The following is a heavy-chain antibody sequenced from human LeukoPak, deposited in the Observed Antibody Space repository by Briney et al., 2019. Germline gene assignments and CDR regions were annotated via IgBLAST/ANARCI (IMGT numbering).Heavy chain of an antibody. J-gene: IGHJ4*02. D-gene: IGHD1-26*01. CDR1: GYTSTSYG. Sequence: ASVKVSCKASGYTSTSYGISWVRQAPGQGLEWMGWISAYNGNTNYAQKLQGRVTMTTDTSSSTAFMELRSLRSDDTAVYYCARDGATTWPDCWGQGALVTVSS. CDR2: ISAYNGNT. CDR3: ARDGATTWPDC. V-gene: IGHV1-18*01.